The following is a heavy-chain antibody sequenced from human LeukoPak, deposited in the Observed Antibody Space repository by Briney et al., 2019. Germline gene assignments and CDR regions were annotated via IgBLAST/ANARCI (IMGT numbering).Heavy chain of an antibody. V-gene: IGHV3-7*01. CDR3: AKDPSSTSSYNWFDP. CDR1: GFTFSNYW. D-gene: IGHD2-2*01. J-gene: IGHJ5*02. CDR2: IKQDGSEK. Sequence: GGSLRLSCKASGFTFSNYWMSWVRQAPGKGLEWVANIKQDGSEKYYVDYVKGRFTISRDNSKNTLYLQMNSLRAEDTAVYYCAKDPSSTSSYNWFDPWGQGTLVTVSS.